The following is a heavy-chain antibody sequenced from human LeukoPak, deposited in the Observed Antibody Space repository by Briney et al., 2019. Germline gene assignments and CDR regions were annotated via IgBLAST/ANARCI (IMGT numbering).Heavy chain of an antibody. CDR2: INDSGGNT. V-gene: IGHV3-23*01. CDR1: GFTFSSYA. CDR3: AKTSAGIRGSYFDY. D-gene: IGHD3-10*01. J-gene: IGHJ4*02. Sequence: GGSLRLSCAASGFTFSSYAMSWVRQAPGKGLEWVSLINDSGGNTYYADSVKGRFTISRDNSKNTLFLQMSSLRAEDTAVYYCAKTSAGIRGSYFDYWGQGTLVTVSS.